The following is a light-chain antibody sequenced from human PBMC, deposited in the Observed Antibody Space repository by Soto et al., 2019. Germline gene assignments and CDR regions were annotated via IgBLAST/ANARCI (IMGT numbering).Light chain of an antibody. CDR2: GVT. V-gene: IGLV2-14*01. J-gene: IGLJ1*01. CDR1: SSDFGAYNY. CDR3: SSYSTSFFYV. Sequence: QSVLTQPASVSGSPGQSITSSCTGTSSDFGAYNYVSWYQQHPGEAPKLIIYGVTNRPSGISYRFSGSKSDYTASLTISGLQAEDEADYYCSSYSTSFFYVFGTGTKVTVL.